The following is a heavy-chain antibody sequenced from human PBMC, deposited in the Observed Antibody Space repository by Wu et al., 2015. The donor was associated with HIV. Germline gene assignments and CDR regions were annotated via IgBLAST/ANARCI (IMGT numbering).Heavy chain of an antibody. J-gene: IGHJ4*02. CDR1: GDGFTSYA. V-gene: IGHV1-2*02. Sequence: QVQLVQFGAEVKKPGSSVKVTCKASGDGFTSYAISWVRQAPGQGPEWMGWINTNRGGTKYAQKFQGRVTLTRDTAVTTAYLELNSLRSDDTAVYYCARLQSLHGLYSNADYWGQGTLVTVSS. D-gene: IGHD3-10*01. CDR3: ARLQSLHGLYSNADY. CDR2: INTNRGGT.